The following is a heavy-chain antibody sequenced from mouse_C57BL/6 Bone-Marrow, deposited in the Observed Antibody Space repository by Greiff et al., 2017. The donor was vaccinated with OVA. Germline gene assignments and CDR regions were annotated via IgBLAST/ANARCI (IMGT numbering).Heavy chain of an antibody. CDR1: GYTFTDYY. Sequence: VHVKQSGPELVKPGASVKISCKASGYTFTDYYINWVKQRPGQGLEWIGWIFPGSGSTYYNEKFKGKATLTVDKSSSTAYMLLSSLTSEDSAVYFCARKAYYGSSRWYIDVWGTGTTVTVSS. CDR2: IFPGSGST. V-gene: IGHV1-75*01. CDR3: ARKAYYGSSRWYIDV. J-gene: IGHJ1*03. D-gene: IGHD1-1*01.